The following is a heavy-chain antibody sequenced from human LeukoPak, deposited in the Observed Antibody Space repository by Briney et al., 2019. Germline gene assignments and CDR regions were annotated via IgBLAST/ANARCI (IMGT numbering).Heavy chain of an antibody. CDR1: GYSFTSYW. CDR3: ARRHSGYDPYFDY. D-gene: IGHD5-12*01. V-gene: IGHV5-51*01. CDR2: IYPGESDT. Sequence: GESLKISCKGSGYSFTSYWIGWVRQMPGKGLEWMGIIYPGESDTRYSPSFQGQVTISADKSISTAYLQWSSLKASDTVMYYCARRHSGYDPYFDYWGQGTLVTVSS. J-gene: IGHJ4*02.